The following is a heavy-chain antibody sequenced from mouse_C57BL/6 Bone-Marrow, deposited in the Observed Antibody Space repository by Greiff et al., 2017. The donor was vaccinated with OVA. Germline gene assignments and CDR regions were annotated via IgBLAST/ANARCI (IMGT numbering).Heavy chain of an antibody. J-gene: IGHJ1*03. CDR1: GYTFTDYN. D-gene: IGHD1-1*01. V-gene: IGHV1-18*01. CDR3: ARRGSSYWYFDV. CDR2: INPNNGGT. Sequence: DVQLQQSGPELVKPGASVKIPCKASGYTFTDYNMDWVKQSHGKSLEWIGDINPNNGGTIYNQKFKGKATLTVDKSSSTAYMELRSLTSEDTAVYYCARRGSSYWYFDVWGTGTTVTVSS.